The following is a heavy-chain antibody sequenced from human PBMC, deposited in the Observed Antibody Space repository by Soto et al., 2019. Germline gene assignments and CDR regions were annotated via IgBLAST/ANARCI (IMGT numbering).Heavy chain of an antibody. V-gene: IGHV3-23*01. CDR1: GFTFSSYV. J-gene: IGHJ4*02. D-gene: IGHD3-10*01. CDR3: AKEGALGLYYFDY. Sequence: GGSLRLSCAASGFTFSSYVMSWVRQAPGKGLEWVSTISAGGSSTYYADSVKGRFTISRDNSKNTLYLQMNSLRPEDTAVYYCAKEGALGLYYFDYWGQGTLVTV. CDR2: ISAGGSST.